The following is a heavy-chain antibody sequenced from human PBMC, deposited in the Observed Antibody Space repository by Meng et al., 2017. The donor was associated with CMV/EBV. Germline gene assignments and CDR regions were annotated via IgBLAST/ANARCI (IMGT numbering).Heavy chain of an antibody. CDR1: GFTFSSYE. V-gene: IGHV3-48*03. Sequence: GGSLRLSCAASGFTFSSYEMNWVRQAPGKGLEWVSYISSSGSTIYYADSVKGRFTISRDNAKNSLYLQMNSLRAEDTALYYCAKGDGAGTAYYFDYWGQGTLVTVSS. CDR2: ISSSGSTI. D-gene: IGHD6-13*01. J-gene: IGHJ4*02. CDR3: AKGDGAGTAYYFDY.